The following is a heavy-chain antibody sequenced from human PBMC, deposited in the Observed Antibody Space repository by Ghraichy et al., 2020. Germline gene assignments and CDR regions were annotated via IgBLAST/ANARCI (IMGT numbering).Heavy chain of an antibody. J-gene: IGHJ3*01. CDR2: LGADGRST. Sequence: GSLRLSCAVSEFTFDGSPMTWVRQAPGKGLEWVSTLGADGRSTFYADSVKGRFTISRDKSKRTMYLQMNSLRADDTAVYYCAKEGGRLGEGAFDVWGQGTKVTVSS. CDR3: AKEGGRLGEGAFDV. V-gene: IGHV3-23*01. D-gene: IGHD3-10*01. CDR1: EFTFDGSP.